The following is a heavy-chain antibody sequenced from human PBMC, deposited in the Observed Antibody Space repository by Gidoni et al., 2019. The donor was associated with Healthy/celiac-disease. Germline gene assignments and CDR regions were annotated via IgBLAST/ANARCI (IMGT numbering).Heavy chain of an antibody. Sequence: EVQLVESGGGLVQPGRSLRLSCAASGFTFNDYAMHWVRQAPGKGLGWVSGISGNSGSIDYADAVKGRFTISRDNAKNSLSLQMNSLRAEDTALYYCAKTPAAQLDGKGVYFQHWGQGTLVTVSS. D-gene: IGHD6-6*01. CDR1: GFTFNDYA. J-gene: IGHJ1*01. CDR2: ISGNSGSI. V-gene: IGHV3-9*01. CDR3: AKTPAAQLDGKGVYFQH.